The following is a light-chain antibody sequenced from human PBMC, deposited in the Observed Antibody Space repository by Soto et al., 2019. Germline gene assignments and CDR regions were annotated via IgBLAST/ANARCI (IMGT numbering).Light chain of an antibody. CDR1: GSNLGSNS. CDR3: DSWYDSPSGLVI. J-gene: IGLJ2*01. CDR2: GDN. V-gene: IGLV1-44*01. Sequence: QSVLTQPPSASGTPGQSVTISCSGSGSNLGSNSVSWYQQVPGTAPKLLIYGDNRRPSGVADRFTGSKSGTSASLAIVGRQSEDEADYYCDSWYDSPSGLVIFGGGTKLTVL.